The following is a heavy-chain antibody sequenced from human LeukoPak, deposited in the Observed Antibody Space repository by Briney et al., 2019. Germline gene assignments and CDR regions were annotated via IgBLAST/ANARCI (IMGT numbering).Heavy chain of an antibody. CDR1: GGSISGYY. CDR2: IYYSGST. J-gene: IGHJ4*02. V-gene: IGHV4-59*01. Sequence: SETLSLTCTVSGGSISGYYWSWIRQPPGKGLEWIGYIYYSGSTNYNPSLKSRVTISVDTSKNQFSLKLGSVTAADTAVYYCARGFGVVTHFDYWGQGTLVTVSS. CDR3: ARGFGVVTHFDY. D-gene: IGHD4-23*01.